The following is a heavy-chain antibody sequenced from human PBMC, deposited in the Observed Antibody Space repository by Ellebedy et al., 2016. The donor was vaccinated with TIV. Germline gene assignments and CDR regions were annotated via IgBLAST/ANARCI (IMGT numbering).Heavy chain of an antibody. CDR2: IHYSGGP. V-gene: IGHV4-59*01. CDR3: ARVKTTFGVVPSAFDV. CDR1: GASMSSAY. Sequence: MPGGSLRLSCTVSGASMSSAYWSWIRQSPGKGLELIAYIHYSGGPNYSLSLKSRAAISLVTSQKQISLSLSSVTSADTAVYYCARVKTTFGVVPSAFDVWGQGTMVTVSA. J-gene: IGHJ3*01. D-gene: IGHD3-3*01.